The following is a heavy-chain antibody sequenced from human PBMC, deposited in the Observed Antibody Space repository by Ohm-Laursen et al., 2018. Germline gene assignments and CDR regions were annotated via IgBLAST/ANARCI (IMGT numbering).Heavy chain of an antibody. V-gene: IGHV4-4*07. D-gene: IGHD3-9*01. J-gene: IGHJ4*02. CDR2: IHSSGST. Sequence: SETLSLTCTVSGGSISGYYWSWIRQTAGKGLEWIGRIHSSGSTNYNPSLQSRVTMSEDTSKNQFSLKLSSVTAADTAVYYCARMGTGYPLYYFDYWGQGILVTVSS. CDR3: ARMGTGYPLYYFDY. CDR1: GGSISGYY.